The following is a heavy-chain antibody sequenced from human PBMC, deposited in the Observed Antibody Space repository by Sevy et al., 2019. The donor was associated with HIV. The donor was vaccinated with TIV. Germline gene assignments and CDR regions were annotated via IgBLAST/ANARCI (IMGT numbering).Heavy chain of an antibody. CDR1: GGTFSSYA. J-gene: IGHJ6*02. CDR3: ATASGYSGFRTTRGYYYYYYGMDV. Sequence: ASVKVSCKASGGTFSSYAISWVRQAPGQGLEWMGGIIPIFGTANNAQKFQGRVTITADESTSTAYMELSSQRSEDTAVYYCATASGYSGFRTTRGYYYYYYGMDVWGQGTTVTVSS. CDR2: IIPIFGTA. D-gene: IGHD5-12*01. V-gene: IGHV1-69*13.